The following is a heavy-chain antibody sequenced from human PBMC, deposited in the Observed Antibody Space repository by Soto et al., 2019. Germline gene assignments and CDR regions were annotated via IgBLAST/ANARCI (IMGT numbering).Heavy chain of an antibody. Sequence: ASVKVSCKASGGTFSSYAISWVRQAPGQGLEWMGGIIPIFGTANYAQKFQGRVTITADESTSTAYMEPSSLRSEDTAVYYCARWGTAMIPYGMDVWGQGTTVTVSS. CDR3: ARWGTAMIPYGMDV. CDR1: GGTFSSYA. CDR2: IIPIFGTA. V-gene: IGHV1-69*13. J-gene: IGHJ6*02. D-gene: IGHD5-18*01.